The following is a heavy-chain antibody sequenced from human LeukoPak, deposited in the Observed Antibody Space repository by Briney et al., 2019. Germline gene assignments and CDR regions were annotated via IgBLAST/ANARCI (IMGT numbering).Heavy chain of an antibody. Sequence: GGSLRLSCAASGCTFSSYGMSWVRQAPGKGLEWVSDISGSGGSTYYADSVRGRFTISRDNAQNSLYLQMNSLRAEDTAVYYCAELGITMIGGVWGKGTTVTISS. CDR3: AELGITMIGGV. J-gene: IGHJ6*04. V-gene: IGHV3-23*01. D-gene: IGHD3-10*02. CDR1: GCTFSSYG. CDR2: ISGSGGST.